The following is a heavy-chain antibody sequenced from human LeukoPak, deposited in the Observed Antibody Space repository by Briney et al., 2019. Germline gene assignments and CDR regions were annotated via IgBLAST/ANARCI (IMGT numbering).Heavy chain of an antibody. D-gene: IGHD6-13*01. CDR2: ISSSGSTI. Sequence: GGSLRLSCAASGFTFSSYEMNWVRQAPGKGLEWVSYISSSGSTIYYADSVKGRFTISRDNAKNSLYLQMNSLRAEDTAVYYCAKKGTTSSWYYFDYWGQGTLVTVSS. J-gene: IGHJ4*02. CDR1: GFTFSSYE. V-gene: IGHV3-48*03. CDR3: AKKGTTSSWYYFDY.